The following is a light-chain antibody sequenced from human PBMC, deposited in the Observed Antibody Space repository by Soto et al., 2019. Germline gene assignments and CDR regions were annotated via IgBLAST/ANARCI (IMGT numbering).Light chain of an antibody. V-gene: IGKV3-15*01. CDR1: QSVSSN. Sequence: EIMMTQSPATLSVSPGGRATLSCRASQSVSSNLAWYQQKPGQAPRLLIYGASTRATGIPARFSGSGSGTEFTLTINSLQSEDFAVYYCQQYNNWPRTFGQGTKVDIK. J-gene: IGKJ1*01. CDR3: QQYNNWPRT. CDR2: GAS.